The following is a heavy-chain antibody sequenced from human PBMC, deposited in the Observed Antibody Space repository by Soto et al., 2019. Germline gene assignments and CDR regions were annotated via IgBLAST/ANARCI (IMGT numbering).Heavy chain of an antibody. J-gene: IGHJ4*02. CDR1: GGSVSSGSYY. V-gene: IGHV4-61*01. D-gene: IGHD3-22*01. CDR2: IYYSGST. Sequence: SSETLSLTCTVSGGSVSSGSYYWSWIRQPPGKGLEWIGYIYYSGSTNYNPSLKSRVTISVDTSKNQFSLKLSSVTAADTAVYYCATQSQYYDSSGYPSLIYWGQGTLVTVSS. CDR3: ATQSQYYDSSGYPSLIY.